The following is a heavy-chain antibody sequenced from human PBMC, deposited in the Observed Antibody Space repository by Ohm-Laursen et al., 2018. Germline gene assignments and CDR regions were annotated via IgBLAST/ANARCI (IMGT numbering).Heavy chain of an antibody. CDR2: IIRSGGGT. J-gene: IGHJ4*02. D-gene: IGHD6-19*01. CDR1: GFTFGGSA. Sequence: SLRLSCAASGFTFGGSAMTWVRQAPGKGLQWVSAIIRSGGGTYYADSVKGRFTISRDNSKNTLYLQMNSLRAEDTAVYYCAKLASESFFDYWGQGALVTVSS. V-gene: IGHV3-23*01. CDR3: AKLASESFFDY.